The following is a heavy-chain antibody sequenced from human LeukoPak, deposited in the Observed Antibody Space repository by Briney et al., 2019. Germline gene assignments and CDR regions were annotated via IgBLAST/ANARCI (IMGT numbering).Heavy chain of an antibody. V-gene: IGHV3-64*04. J-gene: IGHJ5*02. CDR1: GFIFINYA. D-gene: IGHD1-26*01. CDR3: TRLSGSYHPDP. CDR2: ISSDGGTT. Sequence: GGSLRLSCSASGFIFINYAMQWVRQAAGKGLDYISAISSDGGTTYYTDSVKGRFTISRDNAKNTLFLQMNSLRAEDTAVYYCTRLSGSYHPDPWGQGALVTVSS.